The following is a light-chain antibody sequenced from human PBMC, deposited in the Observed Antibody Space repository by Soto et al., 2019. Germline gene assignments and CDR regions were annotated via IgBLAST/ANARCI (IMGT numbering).Light chain of an antibody. J-gene: IGKJ2*01. CDR3: QQYNNWPPDX. CDR1: QSVSSN. V-gene: IGKV3-15*01. Sequence: EMVMTQSPATLSVSPGERATLSCRASQSVSSNLAWYQQKPGQAPRLLIYDASTRATGIPARFSGSGSGTEFTLTISSLQSEDFAVYYCQQYNNWPPDXFGQGXXLEIK. CDR2: DAS.